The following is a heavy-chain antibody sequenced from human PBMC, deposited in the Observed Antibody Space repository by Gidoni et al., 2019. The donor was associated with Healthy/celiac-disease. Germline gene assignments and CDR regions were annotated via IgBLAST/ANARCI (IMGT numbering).Heavy chain of an antibody. CDR1: GFTFSSYD. CDR3: ARGPPGPYGSGSYGSVYYMDV. D-gene: IGHD3-10*01. Sequence: EVQLVESGGGLVQPGGSLRLSCAASGFTFSSYDMHWVRQATGKGLEWVSAIGTAGDTYYPGSVKGRFTISRENAKNSLYLQMNSLRAGDTAVYYCARGPPGPYGSGSYGSVYYMDVWGKGTTVTVSS. J-gene: IGHJ6*03. CDR2: IGTAGDT. V-gene: IGHV3-13*04.